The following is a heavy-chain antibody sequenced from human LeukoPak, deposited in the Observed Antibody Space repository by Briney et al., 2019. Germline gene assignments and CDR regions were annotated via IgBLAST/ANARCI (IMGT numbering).Heavy chain of an antibody. J-gene: IGHJ4*02. Sequence: ASVTVSFTASGYTFTGYYMHWVRQAPGQGLEWMGWINPNSGGTNYAQKFQGRVTMTRDTSISTAYMELSRLRSDDTAVYYCARAGYSSGWYDYWGQGTLVTVSS. D-gene: IGHD6-19*01. CDR2: INPNSGGT. V-gene: IGHV1-2*02. CDR3: ARAGYSSGWYDY. CDR1: GYTFTGYY.